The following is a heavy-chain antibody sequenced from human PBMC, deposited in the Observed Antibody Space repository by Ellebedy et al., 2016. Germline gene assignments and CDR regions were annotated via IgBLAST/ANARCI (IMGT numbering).Heavy chain of an antibody. CDR3: ARVLYCSSTSCYSRHGEDSREPSDY. D-gene: IGHD2-2*02. CDR1: GGSISSSSYY. Sequence: SETLSLXXTVSGGSISSSSYYWGWIRQPPGKGLEWIGSIYYSGSTYYNPSLKSRVTISVDTSKNQFSLKLSSVTAADTAVYYCARVLYCSSTSCYSRHGEDSREPSDYWGQGTLVTVSS. J-gene: IGHJ4*02. V-gene: IGHV4-39*07. CDR2: IYYSGST.